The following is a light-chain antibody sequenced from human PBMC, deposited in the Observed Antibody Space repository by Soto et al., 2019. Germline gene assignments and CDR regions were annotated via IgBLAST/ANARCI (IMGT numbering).Light chain of an antibody. CDR1: QTISSY. V-gene: IGKV1-39*01. CDR2: AAS. CDR3: QHTYSIPYT. Sequence: DIQMTQSPSSLSASVGDRVTITCRASQTISSYLNWYQQKPGEAPKLLIYAASSLQSGVPSRFSGSRSGTDFTLTISSLQPEDFATYYCQHTYSIPYTFGQGTKLEI. J-gene: IGKJ2*01.